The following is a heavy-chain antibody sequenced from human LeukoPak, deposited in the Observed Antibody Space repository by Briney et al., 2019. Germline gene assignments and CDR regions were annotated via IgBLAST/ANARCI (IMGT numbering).Heavy chain of an antibody. Sequence: SETLSLTCTVSGGSISSSSYYWGWIRQPPGKGLEWIGSIYYSGSTYYNPSLKRRVTISVDTSKNQFSLKLSSVTAADTAVYYCASTEWFGELSPPDYWGQGTLVTVSS. CDR1: GGSISSSSYY. D-gene: IGHD3-10*01. J-gene: IGHJ4*02. V-gene: IGHV4-39*07. CDR2: IYYSGST. CDR3: ASTEWFGELSPPDY.